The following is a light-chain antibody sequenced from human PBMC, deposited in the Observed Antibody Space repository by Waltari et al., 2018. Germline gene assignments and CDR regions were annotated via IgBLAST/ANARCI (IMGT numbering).Light chain of an antibody. Sequence: QSVLTQPPSVSGAQGQRVTISCTGSSSNIGAGFHVHWYQQVPGTAPKLFISGNSDRPSGVPDRVSAAKSGPSASLAITGLQAEDEADYYCQSYDSSLSGWVFGGGTKLTVL. V-gene: IGLV1-40*01. CDR1: SSNIGAGFH. CDR3: QSYDSSLSGWV. J-gene: IGLJ3*02. CDR2: GNS.